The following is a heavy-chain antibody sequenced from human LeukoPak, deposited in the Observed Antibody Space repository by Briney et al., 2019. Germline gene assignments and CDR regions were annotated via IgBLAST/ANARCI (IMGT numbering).Heavy chain of an antibody. CDR3: ARDGGYCYDSSGYYPENY. CDR2: ISSSSSYI. J-gene: IGHJ4*02. CDR1: GFTFSSYS. Sequence: PGGSLRLSCAASGFTFSSYSMNWVRQAPGKGLEWVSSISSSSSYIYYADSVKGRFTISRDNAKNSLYLQMNSLRAEDTAVYYCARDGGYCYDSSGYYPENYWGQGTLVTVSS. V-gene: IGHV3-21*01. D-gene: IGHD3-22*01.